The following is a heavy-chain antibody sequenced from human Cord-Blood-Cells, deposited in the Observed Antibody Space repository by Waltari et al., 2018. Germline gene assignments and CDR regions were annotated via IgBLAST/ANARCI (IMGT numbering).Heavy chain of an antibody. CDR3: ARGEREYQLLPPDY. CDR2: IIPIFGTA. J-gene: IGHJ4*02. CDR1: GGTFSSYA. D-gene: IGHD2-2*01. V-gene: IGHV1-69*01. Sequence: QVQLVQSGAEVKKPGSSVKVSCKASGGTFSSYAISWVRQAPGQGLEWMGGIIPIFGTANYAQKFQGRVTITADESRRTAYMELSSLRSEDTAVYYCARGEREYQLLPPDYWGEGSLVTGSS.